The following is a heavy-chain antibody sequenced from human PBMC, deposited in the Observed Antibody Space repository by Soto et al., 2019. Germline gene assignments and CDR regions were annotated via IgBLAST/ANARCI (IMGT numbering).Heavy chain of an antibody. CDR1: GFSFRKYA. CDR3: ARSPGYYGIDV. V-gene: IGHV3-23*01. J-gene: IGHJ6*02. Sequence: EVQLLESGGGLVQPGGSLRLSCVGSGFSFRKYAMNWVRQAPGKGLEWVSGISGSGGSGRGFYADPVKGRFTISRDNSKNTLYLEMNSLRAEDTAVYYCARSPGYYGIDVWGQGTTVTVSS. CDR2: ISGSGGSGRG.